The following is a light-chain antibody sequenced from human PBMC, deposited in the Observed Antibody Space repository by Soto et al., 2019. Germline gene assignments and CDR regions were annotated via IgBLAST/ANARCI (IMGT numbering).Light chain of an antibody. Sequence: DIQMTQSPSTLSASVGDRFTITCQASQDISNYLNWYQQKPGKAPKLLIYDASNLETGVPSRFSGSGSGTDFTFTISSLQPEDIATYYCQQYDNPSITFGQGTRLEIK. J-gene: IGKJ5*01. CDR3: QQYDNPSIT. CDR2: DAS. CDR1: QDISNY. V-gene: IGKV1-33*01.